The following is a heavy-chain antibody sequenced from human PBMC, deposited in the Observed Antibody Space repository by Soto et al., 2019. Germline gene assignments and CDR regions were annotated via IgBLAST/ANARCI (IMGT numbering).Heavy chain of an antibody. D-gene: IGHD2-21*02. CDR2: ISSYNGNT. CDR1: GYTFTSYG. CDR3: ARDMVHGDSKGGSRFDP. V-gene: IGHV1-18*01. J-gene: IGHJ5*02. Sequence: QVQLVQSGAEVKKPGASVKVSCKASGYTFTSYGISWVRQAPGQGLEWMGWISSYNGNTNYAQKLQGRVTMTTDTSTDTAYMELRSLTSDDTAVYYCARDMVHGDSKGGSRFDPWGQGTLVTVSS.